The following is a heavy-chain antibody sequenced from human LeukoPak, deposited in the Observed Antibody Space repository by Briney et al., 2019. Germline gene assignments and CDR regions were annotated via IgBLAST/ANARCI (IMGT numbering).Heavy chain of an antibody. CDR2: MNQDGRER. CDR3: ATGTYRERFYS. V-gene: IGHV3-7*01. Sequence: PGGSLRLSCAASGFSFSNNWMFWVRQAPGKGLEWVATMNQDGRERFYVDSVKGRFTISRDNTKNSLYLQMNSLRAEDTAMYFCATGTYRERFYSWGQGTPVTVSS. CDR1: GFSFSNNW. D-gene: IGHD3-16*02. J-gene: IGHJ4*02.